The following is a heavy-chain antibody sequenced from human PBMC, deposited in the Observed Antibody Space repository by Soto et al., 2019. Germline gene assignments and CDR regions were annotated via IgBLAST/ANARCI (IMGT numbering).Heavy chain of an antibody. Sequence: PSETLSLTCTVSGGSVSSGSYYWNWIRQPPGKGLEWIGYIYYSGTTDYNPSFKSRVTISIETSKNQFSLKLTSVTAPDTAVYPCARAAGPPNNNRRLAFWAQGTLVTVSS. CDR2: IYYSGTT. CDR1: GGSVSSGSYY. J-gene: IGHJ4*02. D-gene: IGHD3-22*01. CDR3: ARAAGPPNNNRRLAF. V-gene: IGHV4-61*01.